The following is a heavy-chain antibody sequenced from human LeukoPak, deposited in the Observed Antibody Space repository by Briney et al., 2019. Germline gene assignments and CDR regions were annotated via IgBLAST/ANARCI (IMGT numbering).Heavy chain of an antibody. CDR3: ARSQMVRGVITPSDTNWFDP. Sequence: PSQTLSLTCTVSGDSISSGDYYWGWIRQPPGKGLEWIGSIYYSGSTYYNPSLKSRVTISVDTSKNQFSLKLSSVTAADTAVYYCARSQMVRGVITPSDTNWFDPWGQGTLVTVSS. CDR1: GDSISSGDYY. D-gene: IGHD3-10*01. V-gene: IGHV4-39*07. J-gene: IGHJ5*02. CDR2: IYYSGST.